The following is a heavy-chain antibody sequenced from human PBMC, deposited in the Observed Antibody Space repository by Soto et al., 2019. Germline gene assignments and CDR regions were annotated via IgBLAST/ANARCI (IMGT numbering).Heavy chain of an antibody. J-gene: IGHJ4*02. CDR1: GVSISSYF. V-gene: IGHV4-59*01. CDR3: ARIGGYHGPLDY. D-gene: IGHD3-16*02. Sequence: SETLSLTCSVSGVSISSYFWSWIRQPPGRGLEWIGYTYHRGSTNYSPSLKSRVDISLDTSENQFSLKVSSVTAADTAVYYCARIGGYHGPLDYWGQGTPVTVSS. CDR2: TYHRGST.